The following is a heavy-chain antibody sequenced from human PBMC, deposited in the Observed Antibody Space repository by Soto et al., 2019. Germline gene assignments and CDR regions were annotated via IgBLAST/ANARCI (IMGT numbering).Heavy chain of an antibody. CDR2: IYHSGST. CDR3: EIVGANDAFDI. V-gene: IGHV4-4*02. J-gene: IGHJ3*02. CDR1: SGSISSSNW. Sequence: SETLSLTCAVSSGSISSSNWWSWVRQPPGKGLEWIGEIYHSGSTNYNPSLKSRVTISVDKSKNQFSLKLSSVTAADTAVYYCEIVGANDAFDIWGQGTMVTVSS. D-gene: IGHD1-26*01.